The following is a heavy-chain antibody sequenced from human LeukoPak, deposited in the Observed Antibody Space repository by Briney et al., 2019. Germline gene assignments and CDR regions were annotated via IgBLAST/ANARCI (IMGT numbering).Heavy chain of an antibody. CDR1: GFAFRTYA. CDR2: ISYDGSKK. D-gene: IGHD2-21*02. J-gene: IGHJ4*02. CDR3: ARDPVFCGGDCYPSPVYFDY. Sequence: PGGSLRLSCAASGFAFRTYAISWVRQAPGKGLEWVAVISYDGSKKYYADSVKGRFTISRDNSKNTLYLQMNSLRAEDSAVYYCARDPVFCGGDCYPSPVYFDYWGQGTLVTVSS. V-gene: IGHV3-30-3*01.